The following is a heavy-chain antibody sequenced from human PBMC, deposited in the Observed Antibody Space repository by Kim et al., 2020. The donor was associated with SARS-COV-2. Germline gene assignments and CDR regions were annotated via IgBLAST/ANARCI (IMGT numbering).Heavy chain of an antibody. V-gene: IGHV3-30-3*01. CDR2: ISYDGSNK. J-gene: IGHJ6*03. CDR1: GFTFSSYA. D-gene: IGHD4-17*01. CDR3: ARDGPSLPVHYYYYMDV. Sequence: GGSLRLSCAASGFTFSSYAMHWVRQAPGKGLEWVAVISYDGSNKYYADSVKGLFTISRDNSKNTLYLQMNSLRAEDTAVYYCARDGPSLPVHYYYYMDV.